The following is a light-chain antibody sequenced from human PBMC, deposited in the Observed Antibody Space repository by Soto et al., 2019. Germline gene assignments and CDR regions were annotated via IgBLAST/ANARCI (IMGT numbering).Light chain of an antibody. V-gene: IGKV3-20*01. CDR1: QSVSTTF. CDR3: QQYGSSLIT. J-gene: IGKJ5*01. CDR2: AAS. Sequence: IVLTQSPGTLSLSPGETATLSCRASQSVSTTFLAWYQQKPGQAPRLLIHAASTRATGIHDRFSGSASGTDFTLTISRLDPEESAVYYCQQYGSSLITLGQGTRLE.